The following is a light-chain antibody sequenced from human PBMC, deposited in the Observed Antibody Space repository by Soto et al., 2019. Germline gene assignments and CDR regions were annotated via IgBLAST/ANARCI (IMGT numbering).Light chain of an antibody. J-gene: IGLJ2*01. Sequence: QSALTQPASVSGSPGQSITISCTGTSSDVGGYNYVSWYQQHPGKAPKLMIYEVSNRPSGVSNRFSGSKSGNTASLTISGLQAEDEVDYYCSSYTSSITHVVFGGGTNLTVL. V-gene: IGLV2-14*01. CDR3: SSYTSSITHVV. CDR1: SSDVGGYNY. CDR2: EVS.